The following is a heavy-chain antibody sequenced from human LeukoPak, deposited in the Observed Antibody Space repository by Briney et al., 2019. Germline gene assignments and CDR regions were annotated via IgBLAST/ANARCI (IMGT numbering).Heavy chain of an antibody. J-gene: IGHJ6*03. Sequence: GGSLRLSCAASGFTFSSYSMNWVRQAPGKGLEWVAFIRYDGSNKYYADSVKGRFTISRDNSKNTLYLQMNSLRAEDTAVYYCAKPGGVNYYYYYYMDVWGKGTTVTVSS. CDR2: IRYDGSNK. CDR1: GFTFSSYS. D-gene: IGHD3-16*01. V-gene: IGHV3-30*02. CDR3: AKPGGVNYYYYYYMDV.